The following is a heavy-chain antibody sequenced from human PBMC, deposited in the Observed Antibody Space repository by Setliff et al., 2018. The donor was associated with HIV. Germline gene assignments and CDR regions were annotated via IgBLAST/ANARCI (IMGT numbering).Heavy chain of an antibody. CDR2: IYSSGST. Sequence: SETLSLTCTVSGDSINSGNYYWSWIRQPAGKGLEWIGRIYSSGSTNYNPSLKSRVAISVDTSKNHFSLKLSSVTAADTAVYYCARSLVMTATYGMDVWGQGTTVTVSS. D-gene: IGHD2-21*02. V-gene: IGHV4-61*02. J-gene: IGHJ6*02. CDR3: ARSLVMTATYGMDV. CDR1: GDSINSGNYY.